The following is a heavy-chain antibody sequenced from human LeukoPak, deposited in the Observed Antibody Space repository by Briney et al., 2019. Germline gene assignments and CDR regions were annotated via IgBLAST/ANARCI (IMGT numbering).Heavy chain of an antibody. V-gene: IGHV3-53*04. CDR3: ARNAGYSSGWGALYYGMDV. Sequence: PGGSLRLSCAASGFTFSSYEMNWVRQAPGKGLEWVSVIYSGGSTYYADSVKGRFTISRHNSKNTLYLQMNSLRAEDTAVYYCARNAGYSSGWGALYYGMDVWGQGTTVTVSS. CDR1: GFTFSSYE. J-gene: IGHJ6*02. D-gene: IGHD6-19*01. CDR2: IYSGGST.